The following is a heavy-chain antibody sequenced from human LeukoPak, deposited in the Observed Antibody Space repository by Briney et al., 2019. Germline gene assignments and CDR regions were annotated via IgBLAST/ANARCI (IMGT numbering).Heavy chain of an antibody. CDR2: IYYSGST. CDR3: ARDPAHVRGVPFDY. V-gene: IGHV4-30-4*01. CDR1: GGSISSGDYY. Sequence: SSETLSLTCTVSGGSISSGDYYWSWIRQPPGKGLEWIGYIYYSGSTYYNPSLKSRVTISVDTSKNQFSLTLSSVTAADTAVYYCARDPAHVRGVPFDYWGQGTLVTVSS. J-gene: IGHJ4*02. D-gene: IGHD3-10*01.